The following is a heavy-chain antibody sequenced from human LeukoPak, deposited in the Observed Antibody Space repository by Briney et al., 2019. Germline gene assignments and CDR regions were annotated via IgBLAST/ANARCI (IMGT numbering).Heavy chain of an antibody. V-gene: IGHV3-53*01. CDR3: ARLVGITYFDY. J-gene: IGHJ4*02. CDR1: GFTVSSNY. D-gene: IGHD2-15*01. Sequence: PGGSLRLSCAASGFTVSSNYMSWVRQAPGKGLEWVSGIYSGGSTYYADSVKGRLTISRDNSKNTLYLQMNSLRAEVTAVYYCARLVGITYFDYWGQGTLVTVSS. CDR2: IYSGGST.